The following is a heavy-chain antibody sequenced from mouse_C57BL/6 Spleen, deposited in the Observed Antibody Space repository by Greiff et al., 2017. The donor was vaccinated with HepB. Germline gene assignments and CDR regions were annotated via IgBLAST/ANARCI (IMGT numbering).Heavy chain of an antibody. CDR2: IYPSDSET. D-gene: IGHD2-1*01. Sequence: QVQLQQPGAELVRPGSSVKLSCKASGYTFTSYWMDWVKQRPGQGLEWIGNIYPSDSETHYNQKFKDKATLTGDKSSSTAYMQLSSLTSEDSAVYYCARSPDYYLDVWGTGTTVTVSS. CDR3: ARSPDYYLDV. J-gene: IGHJ1*03. V-gene: IGHV1-61*01. CDR1: GYTFTSYW.